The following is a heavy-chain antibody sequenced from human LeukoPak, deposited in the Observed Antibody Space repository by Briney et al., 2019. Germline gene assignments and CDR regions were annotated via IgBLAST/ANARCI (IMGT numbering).Heavy chain of an antibody. CDR1: GGSISSYY. Sequence: SETLSLTCTVSGGSISSYYWSWIRQPPGKGLEWIGYIYYSGSTNYSPSLESRITISVDTSRNQFSLKVSSVTAADTAVYYCARVGAGSFDYWGQGTLVTVSS. CDR2: IYYSGST. D-gene: IGHD3-10*01. CDR3: ARVGAGSFDY. J-gene: IGHJ4*02. V-gene: IGHV4-59*01.